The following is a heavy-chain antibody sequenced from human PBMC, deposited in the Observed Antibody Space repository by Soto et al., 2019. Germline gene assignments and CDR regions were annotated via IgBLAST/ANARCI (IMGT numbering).Heavy chain of an antibody. D-gene: IGHD6-13*01. J-gene: IGHJ4*02. Sequence: QVQLQESGPGLVKPSEILSLTCTVSGASVSGYFWTWIRLPPGTGLEWIAYISYIWGTNYNSSLKCRFTMSIDTSKIQFSLRLTSVSAADTAVYYCAREGTATGSVYLDYWGQGTLVTVSS. CDR3: AREGTATGSVYLDY. V-gene: IGHV4-59*02. CDR1: GASVSGYF. CDR2: ISYIWGT.